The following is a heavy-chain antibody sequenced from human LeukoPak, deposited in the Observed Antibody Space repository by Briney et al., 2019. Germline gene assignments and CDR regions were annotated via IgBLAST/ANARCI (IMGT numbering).Heavy chain of an antibody. Sequence: GRSLRLSCAASGFILNSYGMHWVRQAPGKGLEWVADIWFDGKNQHFADSVRGRFAISRDNSKNTVYLQINSLRAEDTAAYYCARDRHCVNGVCHSPAGMDVWGQGTTVTVSS. D-gene: IGHD2-8*01. V-gene: IGHV3-33*01. CDR3: ARDRHCVNGVCHSPAGMDV. CDR2: IWFDGKNQ. J-gene: IGHJ6*02. CDR1: GFILNSYG.